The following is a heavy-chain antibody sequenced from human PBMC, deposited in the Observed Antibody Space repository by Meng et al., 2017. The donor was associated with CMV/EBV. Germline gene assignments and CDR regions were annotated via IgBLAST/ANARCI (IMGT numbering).Heavy chain of an antibody. J-gene: IGHJ1*01. V-gene: IGHV3-7*01. CDR1: GFSFSRYW. CDR3: VRESSTFSWSEHLQH. D-gene: IGHD2-2*01. Sequence: GGSLRLSCAASGFSFSRYWMTWARQAPGKGLEWVANIRQDGSEAYYVDSVKGRFTIFRDNTKNSLFLQMDSLSAEDTAIYYCVRESSTFSWSEHLQHWGQGTLVTVSS. CDR2: IRQDGSEA.